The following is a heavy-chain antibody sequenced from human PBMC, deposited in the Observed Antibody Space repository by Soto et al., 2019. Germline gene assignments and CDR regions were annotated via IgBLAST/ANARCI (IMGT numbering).Heavy chain of an antibody. V-gene: IGHV3-74*01. D-gene: IGHD3-22*01. CDR1: GFTFSNYW. CDR3: AKESDRKDSDMYDP. Sequence: GGSLRLSCVGSGFTFSNYWMHWVRQAPGKGLEWVSRVKSDGSSTSYADSVKGRFTISRDNAKNTLYLQMNSLRADDTADYYCAKESDRKDSDMYDPWGQGTMGTVSS. J-gene: IGHJ5*02. CDR2: VKSDGSST.